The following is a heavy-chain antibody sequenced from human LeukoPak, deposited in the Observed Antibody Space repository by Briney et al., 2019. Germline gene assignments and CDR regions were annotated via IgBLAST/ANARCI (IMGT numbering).Heavy chain of an antibody. V-gene: IGHV3-30-3*01. CDR3: ARDSLKNGYNYDYFDY. D-gene: IGHD5-24*01. Sequence: GGSLRLSCAASGFTFITYAMHWVRQAPGKGLEWVAVISYDGSNEYYVDSVKGRFTISRDNSKNILYLQMNSLTAEDTAVYYCARDSLKNGYNYDYFDYWGQGTLVTVSS. CDR2: ISYDGSNE. J-gene: IGHJ4*02. CDR1: GFTFITYA.